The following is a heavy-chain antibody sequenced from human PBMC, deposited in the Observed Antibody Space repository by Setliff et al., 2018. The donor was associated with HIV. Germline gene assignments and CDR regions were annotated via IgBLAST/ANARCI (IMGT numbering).Heavy chain of an antibody. D-gene: IGHD1-20*01. CDR3: ATTRGITERALEF. J-gene: IGHJ4*01. V-gene: IGHV1-2*06. CDR2: IIPNSGGT. CDR1: GYTFTAYY. Sequence: ASVKVSCKASGYTFTAYYMHWVRQAPGQGLEWMGRIIPNSGGTNYAQKFQGRVTMTRDTSISTAYMELSGLRSDDTAVYYCATTRGITERALEFWGQGALVTVSS.